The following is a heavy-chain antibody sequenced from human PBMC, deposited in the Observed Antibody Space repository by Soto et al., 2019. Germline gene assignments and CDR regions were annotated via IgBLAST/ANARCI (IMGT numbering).Heavy chain of an antibody. Sequence: SETLSLTCTVSGGSVSTGSYDWSWIRQPPGKGLEWIGKIFFTGSAHYNPALRNRVTMSVDTSKDQFSLTLTSVTAADTAVYYCARDGHGMDVWGQGTTVTVSS. V-gene: IGHV4-61*01. CDR3: ARDGHGMDV. CDR2: IFFTGSA. J-gene: IGHJ6*02. CDR1: GGSVSTGSYD.